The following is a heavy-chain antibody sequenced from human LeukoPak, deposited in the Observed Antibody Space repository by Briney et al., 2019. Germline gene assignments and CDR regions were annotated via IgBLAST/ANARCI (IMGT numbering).Heavy chain of an antibody. V-gene: IGHV3-21*01. J-gene: IGHJ4*02. CDR2: ISSSSRYI. CDR1: GFTFSSYN. Sequence: KSGGSLRLSCAASGFTFSSYNMNWVRQAPGKGLEWVSSISSSSRYIYYADSVKGRFTISRDNAKNSLYLQMNSLRAEDTAVYYCARDLSGSYPDWGQGTLVTVSS. D-gene: IGHD1-26*01. CDR3: ARDLSGSYPD.